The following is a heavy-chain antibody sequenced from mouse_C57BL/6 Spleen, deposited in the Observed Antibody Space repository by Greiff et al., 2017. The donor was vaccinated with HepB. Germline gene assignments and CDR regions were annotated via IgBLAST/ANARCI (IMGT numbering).Heavy chain of an antibody. Sequence: VQLQQSGAELVKPGASVKISCKASGYAFSSYWMNWVKQRPGKGLEWIGQIYPGDGDTNYNGKFKGKATLTADKSSSTAYMQLSSLTSEDSAVYFCARGDYYGSRYFDVWGTGTTVTVSS. V-gene: IGHV1-80*01. CDR2: IYPGDGDT. CDR3: ARGDYYGSRYFDV. CDR1: GYAFSSYW. D-gene: IGHD1-1*01. J-gene: IGHJ1*03.